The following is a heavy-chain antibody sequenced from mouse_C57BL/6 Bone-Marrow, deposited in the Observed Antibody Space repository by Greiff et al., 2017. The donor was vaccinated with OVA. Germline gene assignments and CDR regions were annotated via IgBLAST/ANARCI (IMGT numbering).Heavy chain of an antibody. J-gene: IGHJ2*01. CDR3: AKGTVVLDY. CDR2: IYPRSGNT. Sequence: VQRVESGAELARPGASVKLSCKASGYTFTSYGISWVKQRTGQGLEWIGEIYPRSGNTYYNEKFKGKATLTADKSSSTAYMELRSLTSEDAAVYFCAKGTVVLDYWGQGTTLTVSS. V-gene: IGHV1-81*01. D-gene: IGHD1-1*01. CDR1: GYTFTSYG.